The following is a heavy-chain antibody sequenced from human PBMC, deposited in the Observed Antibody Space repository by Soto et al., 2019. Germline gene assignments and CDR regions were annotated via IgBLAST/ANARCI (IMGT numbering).Heavy chain of an antibody. J-gene: IGHJ4*02. CDR1: GGSISSYY. D-gene: IGHD3-10*01. V-gene: IGHV4-59*01. Sequence: LSLTCTVSGGSISSYYWSWIRQPPGKGLEWIGYIYYSGSTNYNPSLKSRVTISVDTSKNQFSLKLSSVTAADTAVYYCARKGVWFGEAHFDYWGQGTLVTVSS. CDR2: IYYSGST. CDR3: ARKGVWFGEAHFDY.